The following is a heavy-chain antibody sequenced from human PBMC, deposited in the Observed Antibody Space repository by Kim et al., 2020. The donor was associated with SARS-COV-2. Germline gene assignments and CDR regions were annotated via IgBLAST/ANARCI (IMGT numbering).Heavy chain of an antibody. CDR3: ARVIPRLTIFGVAPWGMDV. J-gene: IGHJ6*02. CDR1: GFTFSSYE. V-gene: IGHV3-48*03. CDR2: ISSSGSTI. D-gene: IGHD3-3*01. Sequence: GGSLRLSCAASGFTFSSYEMNWVRQAPGKGLEWVSYISSSGSTIYYADSVKGRFTISRDNAKNSLYLQMNSLRAEDTAVYYCARVIPRLTIFGVAPWGMDVWGQGTTVTVSS.